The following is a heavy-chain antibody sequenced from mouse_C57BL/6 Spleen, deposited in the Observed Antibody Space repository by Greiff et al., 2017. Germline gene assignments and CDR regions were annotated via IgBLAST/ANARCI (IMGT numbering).Heavy chain of an antibody. J-gene: IGHJ2*01. CDR3: ARDATVVARDFDY. CDR1: GYAFSSYW. Sequence: QVQLKESGAELVKPGASVKISCKASGYAFSSYWMNWVKQRPGKGLEWIGQIYPGDGDTNYNGKFKGKATLTGDKSSSTAYMQLSSLTSEDSAVYFCARDATVVARDFDYWGQGTTLTVSS. CDR2: IYPGDGDT. V-gene: IGHV1-80*01. D-gene: IGHD1-1*01.